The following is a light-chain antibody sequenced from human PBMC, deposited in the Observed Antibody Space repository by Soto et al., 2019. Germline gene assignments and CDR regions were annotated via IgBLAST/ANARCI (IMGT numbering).Light chain of an antibody. J-gene: IGKJ3*01. V-gene: IGKV3-20*01. CDR3: QQYGNSPRVT. Sequence: EIVVTQSPGTLSLYPGERATLSCRASQSVSSNYLAWYQQKPGQAPRLLIHGASSRATGIPDRFSGSGSGTDFTLTISRLEPEDVAVYYCQQYGNSPRVTFGPGTKVDIK. CDR2: GAS. CDR1: QSVSSNY.